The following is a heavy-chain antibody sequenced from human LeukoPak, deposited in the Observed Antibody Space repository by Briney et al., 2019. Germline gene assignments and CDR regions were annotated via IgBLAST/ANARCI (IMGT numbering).Heavy chain of an antibody. CDR1: GGSISSSSYY. CDR2: IYYSGST. CDR3: ARHPLSMATIRYFDY. Sequence: SETLSLTCTVSGGSISSSSYYWGWIRQPPGKGLEWIGSIYYSGSTYYNPSLKSRVTISVDTSKNQFSLKLSSVTAADTAVYYCARHPLSMATIRYFDYWGQGTPVTVSS. J-gene: IGHJ4*02. D-gene: IGHD5-24*01. V-gene: IGHV4-39*01.